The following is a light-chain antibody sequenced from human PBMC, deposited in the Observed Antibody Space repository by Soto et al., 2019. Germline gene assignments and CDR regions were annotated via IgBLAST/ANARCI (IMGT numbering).Light chain of an antibody. CDR1: RSNIGRNF. CDR2: SND. CDR3: AVWDDSLNAWV. Sequence: QLVLTQSPSASGTPGQRVTISCSGSRSNIGRNFVYWYQQLPGTAPKLLVYSNDQRPSGVPDRFSASKSGTSAFLAISGLQSEDEADYDCAVWDDSLNAWVFGGGTKLTVL. V-gene: IGLV1-44*01. J-gene: IGLJ3*02.